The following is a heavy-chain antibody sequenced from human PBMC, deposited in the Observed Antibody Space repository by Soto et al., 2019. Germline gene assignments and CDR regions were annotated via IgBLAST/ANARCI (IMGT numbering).Heavy chain of an antibody. CDR1: GFTVGSNY. CDR2: IYSGGST. D-gene: IGHD4-4*01. V-gene: IGHV3-53*01. J-gene: IGHJ3*02. CDR3: AKDVTPSNAFDI. Sequence: GGSLRLSCAASGFTVGSNYMSWVRQAPGKGLEWVSVIYSGGSTYYADSVKGRFTISRDNSKNTLYLQMNSLRAEDTAVYYCAKDVTPSNAFDIWGQGTMVTVSS.